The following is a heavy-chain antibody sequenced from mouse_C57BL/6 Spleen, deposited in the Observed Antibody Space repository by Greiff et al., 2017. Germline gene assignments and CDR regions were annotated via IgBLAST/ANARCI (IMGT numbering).Heavy chain of an antibody. J-gene: IGHJ4*01. CDR1: GYTFTSYW. V-gene: IGHV1-64*01. Sequence: VQLQQSGAELVKPGASVKLSCTASGYTFTSYWMHWVQQRPGQGLEWIGMIHPNSGSTNYNEKFKSKATLTVDKYSNTAYRQLSSLTSEDSAVYYCARGRPYAMDDWGQGTSVTVSS. CDR3: ARGRPYAMDD. CDR2: IHPNSGST.